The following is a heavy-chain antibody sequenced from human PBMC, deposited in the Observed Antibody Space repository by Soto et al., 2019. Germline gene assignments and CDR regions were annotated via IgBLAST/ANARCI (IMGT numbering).Heavy chain of an antibody. V-gene: IGHV3-30-3*01. J-gene: IGHJ4*02. Sequence: QVQLVESGGGVVQPGRSLRLSCAASGFTFSSYAMHWVRQAPGKGLEWVAVISYDGSNKYYADSVKGRFTITRDNSKNTLYLQMNSLRAEDTAVYYCARDSSGWYFTFDYWGQGTLVTVSS. CDR2: ISYDGSNK. CDR1: GFTFSSYA. CDR3: ARDSSGWYFTFDY. D-gene: IGHD6-19*01.